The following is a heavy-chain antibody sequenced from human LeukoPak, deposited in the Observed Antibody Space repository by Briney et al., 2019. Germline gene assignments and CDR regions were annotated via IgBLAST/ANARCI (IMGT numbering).Heavy chain of an antibody. Sequence: ASVKVSCKASGYTFTGYYLHWVRQAPGQGLEWMGWINPNSGGTNYAQKFQGRVTMTTDTSTSTAYMELRSLRSDDTAVFYCARESQIRYYYDRSGYYYGAMDYWGQGSLVTVSS. CDR3: ARESQIRYYYDRSGYYYGAMDY. CDR2: INPNSGGT. V-gene: IGHV1-2*02. D-gene: IGHD3-22*01. CDR1: GYTFTGYY. J-gene: IGHJ4*02.